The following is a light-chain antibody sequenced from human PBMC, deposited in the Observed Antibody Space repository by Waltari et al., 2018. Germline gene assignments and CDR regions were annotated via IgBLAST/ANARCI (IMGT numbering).Light chain of an antibody. V-gene: IGLV1-51*01. J-gene: IGLJ2*01. CDR3: GARDSSLCIVL. CDR1: SSDIGGNY. CDR2: DNN. Sequence: QSVLTQPPSLSAAPGQKVTISCSGSSSDIGGNYVSWYQQLPGTAPKLLIYDNNKRPSGISARFSASKSGTSATLVITGLQTGDEADYYCGARDSSLCIVLFGGGTKLTVL.